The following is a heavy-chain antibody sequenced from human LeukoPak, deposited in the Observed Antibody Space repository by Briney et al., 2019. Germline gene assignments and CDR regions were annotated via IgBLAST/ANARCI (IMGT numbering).Heavy chain of an antibody. V-gene: IGHV3-74*01. CDR2: INSDGSST. CDR3: ASPFYYGSDGHPFYY. D-gene: IGHD3-22*01. J-gene: IGHJ4*01. CDR1: GFTFSSYW. Sequence: PGGSLRLSCAASGFTFSSYWMNWVRQTPGKGLVWVSRINSDGSSTRYADSVRGRFTISRDNAKNTLYLQMNSLRAEDTAVYYCASPFYYGSDGHPFYYWGHVTLVTVSS.